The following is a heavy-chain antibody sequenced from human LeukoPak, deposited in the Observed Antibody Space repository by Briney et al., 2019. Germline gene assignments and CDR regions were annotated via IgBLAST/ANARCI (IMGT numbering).Heavy chain of an antibody. CDR3: ARPTTVTTISADAFDI. V-gene: IGHV3-7*01. J-gene: IGHJ3*02. D-gene: IGHD4-17*01. CDR2: IKEDGSEK. CDR1: GFTFTSYW. Sequence: GGSLRLSCAASGFTFTSYWMSWVRQAPGKGLEWVANIKEDGSEKYYVDSVKGRFTISRDNAKNSVSLQMNSLRAEDSSVYYCARPTTVTTISADAFDIWGQGTMVTVSS.